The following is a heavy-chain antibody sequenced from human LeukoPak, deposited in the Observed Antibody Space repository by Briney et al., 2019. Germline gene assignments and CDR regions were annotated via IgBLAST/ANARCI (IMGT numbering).Heavy chain of an antibody. D-gene: IGHD3-10*01. J-gene: IGHJ4*02. Sequence: PGGSLRLSCAGSGFXFASYAVHWVRQAPGKRLEWVAFISSDGTTEHYRDSVKGRFTLSRDNSKNTVSLQMNSLGTEDTAVYYCARGRDSGSFIIDYWGQGTLVTVSS. CDR2: ISSDGTTE. V-gene: IGHV3-30-3*01. CDR3: ARGRDSGSFIIDY. CDR1: GFXFASYA.